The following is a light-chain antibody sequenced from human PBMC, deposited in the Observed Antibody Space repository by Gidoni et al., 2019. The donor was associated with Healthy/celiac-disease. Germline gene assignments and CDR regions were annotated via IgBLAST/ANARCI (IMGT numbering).Light chain of an antibody. CDR1: SSDVGSYDR. CDR3: SSYTSSFTFV. CDR2: EVS. J-gene: IGLJ1*01. Sequence: QSALTQPPSVSGPPGQSVTISCTGTSSDVGSYDRVSWYQQPPGTAPKLMIYEVSNRPSGVPDRFSGSKSGNTASLTISGLQTEDEADYYCSSYTSSFTFVFGTGTKVTVL. V-gene: IGLV2-18*02.